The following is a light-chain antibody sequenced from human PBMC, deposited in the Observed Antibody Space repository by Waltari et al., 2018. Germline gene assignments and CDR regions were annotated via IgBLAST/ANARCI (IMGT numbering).Light chain of an antibody. CDR2: LGS. J-gene: IGKJ1*01. CDR1: QSLLHSNGYNY. Sequence: DIVMTQSPLSLPVTPGEPASISCRSSQSLLHSNGYNYLDWYLQKPGQSPQLLIYLGSNRASGVPDRFRGSGSGTEFTLKISRVEAEDVGVYYCMQALQTPPWTFGQGTKVEIK. CDR3: MQALQTPPWT. V-gene: IGKV2-28*01.